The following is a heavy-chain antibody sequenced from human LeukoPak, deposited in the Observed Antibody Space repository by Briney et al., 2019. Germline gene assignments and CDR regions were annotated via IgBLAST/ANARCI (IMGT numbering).Heavy chain of an antibody. Sequence: PSQTLSLTSTVSGGSISSGGSYWSRIRQNPGKGLEWIGYIYYSGSTYYNPSLKSRVTISVDTSKNQFSLKLSSVTAADTAVYYCARDSGNYYDSSGLVFDYWGQGTLVTVSS. V-gene: IGHV4-31*03. CDR1: GGSISSGGSY. J-gene: IGHJ4*02. CDR3: ARDSGNYYDSSGLVFDY. CDR2: IYYSGST. D-gene: IGHD3-22*01.